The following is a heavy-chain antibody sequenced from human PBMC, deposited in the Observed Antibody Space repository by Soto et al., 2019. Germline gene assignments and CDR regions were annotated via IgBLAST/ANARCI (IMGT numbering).Heavy chain of an antibody. CDR1: GYSFTNYY. V-gene: IGHV1-46*01. J-gene: IGHJ4*02. Sequence: ASVKVSCKASGYSFTNYYVHWVRQAPGQGLEWMGIINPSSDSTNFAQKFQGRVTMTRDTSTSTVYMVLSSLRSEDTAVYYCARGRGTSGPFDYWGQGTLVTVSS. CDR2: INPSSDST. CDR3: ARGRGTSGPFDY. D-gene: IGHD1-1*01.